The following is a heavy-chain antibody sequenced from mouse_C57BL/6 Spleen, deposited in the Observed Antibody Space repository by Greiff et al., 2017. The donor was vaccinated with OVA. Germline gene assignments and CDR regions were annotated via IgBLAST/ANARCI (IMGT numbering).Heavy chain of an antibody. CDR3: ARDAPYYDYDVDAMDY. CDR1: WFTFRAFY. J-gene: IGHJ4*01. V-gene: IGHV7-1*01. D-gene: IGHD2-4*01. Sequence: EVQLVASGGGLVQSGRSLRLSCATSWFTFRAFYMELFRHAPGTGLAWIAASRNKANDYTTEYSASVKGRFIVSRDTSQSILYLQMNALRAEDTAIYYCARDAPYYDYDVDAMDYWGQGTSVTVSS. CDR2: SRNKANDYTT.